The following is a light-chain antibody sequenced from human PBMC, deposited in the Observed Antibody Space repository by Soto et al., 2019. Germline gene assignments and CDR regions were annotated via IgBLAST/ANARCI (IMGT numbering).Light chain of an antibody. V-gene: IGLV1-44*01. CDR1: RSNVGTNL. CDR2: AHI. Sequence: QSVLTQPPSASGTPGQRVTISCSGRRSNVGTNLVNWYQQLPGTAPKLLIYAHIQRPSGVPDRFSGSTSGTSASLAISGLQSEDEADYYCAVWDDSLNGDVFGTGTKVTVL. J-gene: IGLJ1*01. CDR3: AVWDDSLNGDV.